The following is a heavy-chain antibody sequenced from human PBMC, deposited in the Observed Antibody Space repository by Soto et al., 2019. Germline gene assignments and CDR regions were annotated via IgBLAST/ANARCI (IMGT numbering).Heavy chain of an antibody. CDR2: IIPIFETT. D-gene: IGHD2-21*02. V-gene: IGHV1-69*06. J-gene: IGHJ5*01. CDR1: GWTFSRHG. CDR3: ASAAIHGYSSDLSFDP. Sequence: GASLKVSCKTSGWTFSRHGINWVRQAPGQGLEWMGGIIPIFETTNYAQKFKGRVTISADKSTSTAYMELSSLRSEDAAVYYCASAAIHGYSSDLSFDPWGQGTLVTVSS.